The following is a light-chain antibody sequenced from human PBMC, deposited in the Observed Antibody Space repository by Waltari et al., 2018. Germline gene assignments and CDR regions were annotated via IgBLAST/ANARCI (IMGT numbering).Light chain of an antibody. V-gene: IGKV1-39*01. CDR2: YAN. Sequence: DIQMSQSPSSLSASVGDRVTITCRASQGISSYLNWYQQKPGKAPKLLIYYANSLASGVPSRFSGSGSGTEFTLIISSLQPEDFATYYCQQGNSNPRTFGQGTNVEIK. J-gene: IGKJ1*01. CDR1: QGISSY. CDR3: QQGNSNPRT.